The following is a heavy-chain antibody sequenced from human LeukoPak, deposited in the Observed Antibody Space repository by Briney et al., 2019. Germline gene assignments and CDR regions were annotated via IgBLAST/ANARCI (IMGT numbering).Heavy chain of an antibody. J-gene: IGHJ4*02. V-gene: IGHV3-72*01. CDR1: GFTFSDHN. Sequence: GGSLRLSCAASGFTFSDHNIHWIRQAPGKGLEWIGLSRSKANSYTTDYAASVRDRFTISRDESKSSVFLQMNSLKSEDTAVYYCAWGDAYCSGDCFSDWGQGTLVTVSA. CDR2: SRSKANSYTT. D-gene: IGHD2-21*02. CDR3: AWGDAYCSGDCFSD.